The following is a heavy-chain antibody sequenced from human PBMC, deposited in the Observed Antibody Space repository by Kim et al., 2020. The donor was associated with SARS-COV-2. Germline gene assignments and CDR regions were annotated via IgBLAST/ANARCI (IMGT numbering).Heavy chain of an antibody. J-gene: IGHJ4*02. D-gene: IGHD6-13*01. V-gene: IGHV1-8*01. CDR3: ARQEGREQSSSYAY. Sequence: ASVKVSCKASGYTFTTYDINWVRQATGQGPEWMGWMNPYSGNTGYAQKFQGRVTMTRDTSIGTAYMELSSLRFEDTAVYYCARQEGREQSSSYAYWGQGTLVTVSS. CDR1: GYTFTTYD. CDR2: MNPYSGNT.